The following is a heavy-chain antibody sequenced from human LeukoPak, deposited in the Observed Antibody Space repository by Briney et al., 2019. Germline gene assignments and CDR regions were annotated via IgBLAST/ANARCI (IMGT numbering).Heavy chain of an antibody. Sequence: GASVKVSCKASGYTFTSYGISWVRQAPGQGLEWMGWISAYNGNTNYAQKPQGRVTMTTDTSTSTAYMELRSLRSDDTAVYYCARDIVVVPAAPTPHAFDIWGQGTMVTVSS. D-gene: IGHD2-2*01. J-gene: IGHJ3*02. CDR1: GYTFTSYG. CDR2: ISAYNGNT. V-gene: IGHV1-18*04. CDR3: ARDIVVVPAAPTPHAFDI.